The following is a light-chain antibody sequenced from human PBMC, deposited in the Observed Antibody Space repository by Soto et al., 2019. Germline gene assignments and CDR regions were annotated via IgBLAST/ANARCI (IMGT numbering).Light chain of an antibody. CDR1: SSDVGGYNY. V-gene: IGLV2-14*01. J-gene: IGLJ1*01. CDR2: EVN. Sequence: QSALTQPASVSGSPGQSITISCTGTSSDVGGYNYVSWYQQLPGKAPKLLIYEVNYRPSGVSDRFSGSKSGNTASLTISGLQPEDGADYYCSTYTTSSTPYVFGTGTKVTVL. CDR3: STYTTSSTPYV.